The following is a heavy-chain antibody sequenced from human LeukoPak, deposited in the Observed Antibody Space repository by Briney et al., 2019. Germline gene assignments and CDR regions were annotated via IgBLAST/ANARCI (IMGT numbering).Heavy chain of an antibody. J-gene: IGHJ4*02. CDR1: GFTFSSYS. CDR2: IKQDGSER. V-gene: IGHV3-7*01. CDR3: ARLDISTTWYAFDY. D-gene: IGHD5-12*01. Sequence: PGGSLRLSCAASGFTFSSYSMLWVRQAPGKGLEWVANIKQDGSERNYVDSVKGRFTIFRDNAKNSLFLQMNSLRAEDTAVYYCARLDISTTWYAFDYWGQGTLVTVSS.